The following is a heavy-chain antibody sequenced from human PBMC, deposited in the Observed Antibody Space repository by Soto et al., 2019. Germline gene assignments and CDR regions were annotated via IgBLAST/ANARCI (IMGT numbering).Heavy chain of an antibody. J-gene: IGHJ4*02. D-gene: IGHD2-15*01. V-gene: IGHV5-51*01. CDR2: IYPGDSDT. CDR1: GYSFTSYW. CDR3: ARSLGCSGGSCYFFDY. Sequence: PGESLKISCKGSGYSFTSYWIGWGRQMPGKRLEWMGIIYPGDSDTRYSPSFQGQVTISADESISTAYLQWSSLKASDTAMYYCARSLGCSGGSCYFFDYWGQGTLVTVSS.